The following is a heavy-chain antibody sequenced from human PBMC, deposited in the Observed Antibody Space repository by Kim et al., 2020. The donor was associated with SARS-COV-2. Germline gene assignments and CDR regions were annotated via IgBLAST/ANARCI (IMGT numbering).Heavy chain of an antibody. J-gene: IGHJ5*02. Sequence: ASVKVSCKASGYIFTSYAMHWVRQAPGQRLEWMGWINPGNGDTKYSQNFQGRVTITRDTSANTAYLELSSLRSEDTAVYYCASGQLFRTDQNWFDPWGQGTLVTVSS. CDR3: ASGQLFRTDQNWFDP. CDR1: GYIFTSYA. D-gene: IGHD1-1*01. CDR2: INPGNGDT. V-gene: IGHV1-3*01.